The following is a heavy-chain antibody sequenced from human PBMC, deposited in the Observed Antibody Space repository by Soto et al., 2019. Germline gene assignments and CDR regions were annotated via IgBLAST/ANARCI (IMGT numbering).Heavy chain of an antibody. Sequence: QVQLVQSGTEVKKPGSSVKVSCKASGGTFSRHAVSWVRQAPGQGLEWMGAIIPIVDATNDAQKFQDRVTITAEALTITVYLELPSRPSDDTAVSLCAATLLIDNGDHDALDIWWQGTIVIVSS. CDR3: AATLLIDNGDHDALDI. D-gene: IGHD4-17*01. CDR2: IIPIVDAT. CDR1: GGTFSRHA. J-gene: IGHJ3*02. V-gene: IGHV1-69*12.